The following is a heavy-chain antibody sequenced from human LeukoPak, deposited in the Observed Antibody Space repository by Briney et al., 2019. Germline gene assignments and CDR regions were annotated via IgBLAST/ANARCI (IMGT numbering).Heavy chain of an antibody. Sequence: TSETLSLTCTVSGGSISGYYWNWIRQPPGKGLEWIGNLYYSGSTYYNPSLKSRVTISVDTSKNQFSLKLSSVTAADTAVYYCARQAISGYDPPPFDSWGQGTLVTVSS. J-gene: IGHJ4*02. D-gene: IGHD5-12*01. CDR3: ARQAISGYDPPPFDS. CDR1: GGSISGYY. V-gene: IGHV4-59*04. CDR2: LYYSGST.